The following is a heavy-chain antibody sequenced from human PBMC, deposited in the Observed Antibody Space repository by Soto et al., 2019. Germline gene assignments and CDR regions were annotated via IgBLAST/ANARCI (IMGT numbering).Heavy chain of an antibody. Sequence: PGESLKISCKGSGYSFTTYWIAWVRQMPGKGLEWMGIIYPGDSDTRYSPSLQGQVTISADKSISTAYLQWSSLKASDTAIYYCARQYNSGWSPYYFDYWGQGILVTVSS. CDR3: ARQYNSGWSPYYFDY. CDR1: GYSFTTYW. J-gene: IGHJ4*02. CDR2: IYPGDSDT. V-gene: IGHV5-51*01. D-gene: IGHD6-19*01.